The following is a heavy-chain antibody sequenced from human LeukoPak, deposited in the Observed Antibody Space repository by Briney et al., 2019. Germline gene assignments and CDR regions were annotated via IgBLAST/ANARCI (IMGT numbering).Heavy chain of an antibody. CDR2: ILGSGDNT. V-gene: IGHV3-23*01. Sequence: GGSLRLSCVASGFTFSNYVMAWVRQAPGKGLEWVSSILGSGDNTYYADSVKGRLTISRDNSKNTLYLQINSLRAGDTAIYYCAKGSKGTYDYWGQGTLVTVSS. J-gene: IGHJ4*02. CDR3: AKGSKGTYDY. CDR1: GFTFSNYV.